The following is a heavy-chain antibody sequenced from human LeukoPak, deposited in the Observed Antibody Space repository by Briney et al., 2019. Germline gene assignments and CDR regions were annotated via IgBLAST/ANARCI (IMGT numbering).Heavy chain of an antibody. CDR3: ARETQACGGDCYDY. Sequence: GGSLRLSCEASEFTFSSYEMNWVRQAPGKGLEWVSYITAGGTYIRYADSVRGRFTISRDNAKKSLYLQMDSLKSEDTAVYYCARETQACGGDCYDYWGQGTQVTVSS. V-gene: IGHV3-48*03. CDR2: ITAGGTYI. D-gene: IGHD2-21*01. CDR1: EFTFSSYE. J-gene: IGHJ4*02.